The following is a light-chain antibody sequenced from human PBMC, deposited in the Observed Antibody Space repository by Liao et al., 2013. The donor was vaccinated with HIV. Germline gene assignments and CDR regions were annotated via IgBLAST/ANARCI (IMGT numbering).Light chain of an antibody. V-gene: IGLV3-1*01. Sequence: SYELTQPPSVSVSPGQTASITCSGDKLGDKYACWYQQKPGQSPVLVIYQNSVRPSGIPARFSGFNSGNTATLTISGTQAMDEADYYCQAWDSSTAEDVFGTGTKVTV. CDR1: KLGDKY. J-gene: IGLJ1*01. CDR3: QAWDSSTAEDV. CDR2: QNS.